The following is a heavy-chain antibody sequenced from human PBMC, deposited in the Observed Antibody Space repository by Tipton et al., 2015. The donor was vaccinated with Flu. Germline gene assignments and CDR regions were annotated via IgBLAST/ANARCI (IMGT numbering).Heavy chain of an antibody. J-gene: IGHJ4*02. D-gene: IGHD3-16*01. Sequence: SLRLSCTASGFSVSDAYMTWVRQAPGKGLEWVSSISSRSSYIYYADSVKGRFTISRDNAKNSLFLQMNSLRAEDTAVYYCARDPPLYNYIWGSAFDYWGQGTLVTVSS. CDR3: ARDPPLYNYIWGSAFDY. CDR1: GFSVSDAY. CDR2: ISSRSSYI. V-gene: IGHV3-21*01.